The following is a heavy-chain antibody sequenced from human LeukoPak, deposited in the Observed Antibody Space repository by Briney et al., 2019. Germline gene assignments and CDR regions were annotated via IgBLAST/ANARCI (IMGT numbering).Heavy chain of an antibody. Sequence: SETLSLTCTVSGGSISSYYWSWIRQPPGKGLEWIGYIYYSGSTNYNPSLKSRVTISVDTSKNQFSLKLSSVTAADTAVYYCARQLYYGSGYFDYWGQGTLVTVSS. CDR3: ARQLYYGSGYFDY. J-gene: IGHJ4*02. CDR2: IYYSGST. D-gene: IGHD3-10*01. V-gene: IGHV4-59*08. CDR1: GGSISSYY.